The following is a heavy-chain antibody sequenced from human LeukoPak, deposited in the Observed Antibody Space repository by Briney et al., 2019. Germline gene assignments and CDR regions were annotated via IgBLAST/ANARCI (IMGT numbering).Heavy chain of an antibody. CDR3: ARVFHDSSGYPLDY. V-gene: IGHV4-59*01. D-gene: IGHD3-22*01. J-gene: IGHJ4*02. CDR2: TYYSGNT. Sequence: PSETLSLTCTVSGGSMSSYYWSWIRQPPGKGLEGIGYTYYSGNTNYNPSLKSRVTISVDTSKNQFSLKVSSVTAAETAVYYCARVFHDSSGYPLDYWGQGTLVTVSS. CDR1: GGSMSSYY.